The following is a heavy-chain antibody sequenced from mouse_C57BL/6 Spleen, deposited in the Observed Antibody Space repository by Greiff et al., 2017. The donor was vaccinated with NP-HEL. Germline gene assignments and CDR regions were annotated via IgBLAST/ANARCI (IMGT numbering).Heavy chain of an antibody. D-gene: IGHD1-1*01. Sequence: VKVVESGAELVKPGASVKLSCKASGYTFTEYTIHWVKQRSGQGLEWIGWFYPGSGSIKYNEKFKDKATLTADKSSSTVYMELSRLTSEDSAVYFCARHEDDGDYSAWFAYWGQGTLVTVSA. V-gene: IGHV1-62-2*01. J-gene: IGHJ3*01. CDR3: ARHEDDGDYSAWFAY. CDR1: GYTFTEYT. CDR2: FYPGSGSI.